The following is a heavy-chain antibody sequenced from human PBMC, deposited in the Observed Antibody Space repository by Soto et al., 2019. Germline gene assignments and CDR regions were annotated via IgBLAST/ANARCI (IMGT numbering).Heavy chain of an antibody. D-gene: IGHD1-26*01. V-gene: IGHV3-30-3*01. CDR1: GFTFSSYA. J-gene: IGHJ4*02. CDR3: ARQVTVGYFDY. CDR2: ISYDGSNK. Sequence: QVQLVESGGGVVQPGRSLRLSCAASGFTFSSYAMHWVRQAPGKGLEWVAVISYDGSNKYYADSVKGRFTISRDNSKTTLYLQMNSLRAAATAVYYCARQVTVGYFDYWGQGTLVTVSS.